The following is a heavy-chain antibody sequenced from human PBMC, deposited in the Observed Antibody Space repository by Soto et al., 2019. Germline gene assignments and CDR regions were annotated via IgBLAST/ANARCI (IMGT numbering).Heavy chain of an antibody. CDR3: AKFPTPLGYCSGGSCYSENFDY. CDR2: ISGSGGST. J-gene: IGHJ4*02. V-gene: IGHV3-23*01. D-gene: IGHD2-15*01. CDR1: GFTFSSYA. Sequence: GGSLRLSCAASGFTFSSYAMSWVRQAPGKGLEWVSAISGSGGSTYYADSVKGRFTISRDNSKNTLYLQMNSLRAEDTAVYYCAKFPTPLGYCSGGSCYSENFDYWGQGTLVTSPQ.